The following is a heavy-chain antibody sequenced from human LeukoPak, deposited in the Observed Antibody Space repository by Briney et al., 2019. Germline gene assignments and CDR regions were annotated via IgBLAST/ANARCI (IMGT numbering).Heavy chain of an antibody. D-gene: IGHD4-17*01. CDR3: VPSDYGDYVRIDY. J-gene: IGHJ4*02. V-gene: IGHV3-23*01. CDR1: GLTFNNHG. CDR2: ISGSGGST. Sequence: GGSLRLSCSAPGLTFNNHGMSWVRQAAGKGLEWVSGISGSGGSTYYADSVKGRFTISRDNSKNTVYLQMNSLRAEDTAVYYCVPSDYGDYVRIDYWGQGTLVTVSS.